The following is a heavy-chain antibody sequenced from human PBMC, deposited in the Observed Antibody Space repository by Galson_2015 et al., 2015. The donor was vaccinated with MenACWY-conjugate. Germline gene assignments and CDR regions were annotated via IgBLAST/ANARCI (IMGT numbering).Heavy chain of an antibody. CDR1: GFNISPYW. CDR3: ARDHRSGTYYVPANWFDS. V-gene: IGHV3-74*01. Sequence: SLRLSCAASGFNISPYWMHWVRQVPGQGLVWVPRISTDGRSTTYADAVKGRFTISRDNAKNTLYLQMNSLRVEDTAVYFCARDHRSGTYYVPANWFDSWGHGTLVTVSS. J-gene: IGHJ5*01. D-gene: IGHD3-10*01. CDR2: ISTDGRST.